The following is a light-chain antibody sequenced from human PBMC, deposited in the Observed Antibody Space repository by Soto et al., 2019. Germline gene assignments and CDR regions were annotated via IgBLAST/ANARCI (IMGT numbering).Light chain of an antibody. V-gene: IGKV1-5*03. CDR3: QHYNSYSEA. J-gene: IGKJ1*01. CDR1: QTISSW. Sequence: DIKMNQSPSTLSGYVGDRVTITCRASQTISSWLAWYQQKPGKAPKLLIYKASTLKSGVPSRFSGSGSGTEFTLTIGSLQPDDFATYYCQHYNSYSEAFGQGTKV. CDR2: KAS.